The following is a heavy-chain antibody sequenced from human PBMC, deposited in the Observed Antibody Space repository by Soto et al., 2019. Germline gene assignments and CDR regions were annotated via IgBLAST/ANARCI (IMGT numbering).Heavy chain of an antibody. CDR1: GFTFSSYA. CDR3: ARSTAGVLVPAAISAYYFYGMEV. Sequence: QVQLVESGGGVVQPGRSLRLSCAASGFTFSSYAMHWVRQAPGKGLEWVAVISYDGSNKYYADSVKGRFTISRDNSKNTLYLQMNSLRAEDTAVYYCARSTAGVLVPAAISAYYFYGMEVWGQGTTVTVS. V-gene: IGHV3-30-3*01. CDR2: ISYDGSNK. J-gene: IGHJ6*02. D-gene: IGHD2-2*02.